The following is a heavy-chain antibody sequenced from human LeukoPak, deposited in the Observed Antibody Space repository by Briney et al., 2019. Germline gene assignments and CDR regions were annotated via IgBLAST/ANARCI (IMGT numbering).Heavy chain of an antibody. J-gene: IGHJ4*02. CDR2: ISHSGTT. CDR3: ARGPKTEIDY. Sequence: SETLSLTCAVYGGSFSGYYWSWIRQPPGKGLEWIGEISHSGTTHYTPSLKSRVTISLDTSKNQFSLQLSSVTAADTAVYYCARGPKTEIDYWGQGTLVTVSS. CDR1: GGSFSGYY. V-gene: IGHV4-34*01.